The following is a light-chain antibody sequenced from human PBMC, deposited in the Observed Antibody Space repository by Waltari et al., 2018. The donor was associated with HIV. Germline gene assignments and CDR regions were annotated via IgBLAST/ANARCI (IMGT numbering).Light chain of an antibody. Sequence: QSALTQPASVSGSPGQSITIPCTGTSSDIGGSNHVSWYPQHPGKVPKLILYDVTIRPSGVSYRFSGSKSGNTASLTISGLQAEDEADYYCSSYTSSSTYVFGTGTKVTVL. J-gene: IGLJ1*01. V-gene: IGLV2-14*01. CDR1: SSDIGGSNH. CDR3: SSYTSSSTYV. CDR2: DVT.